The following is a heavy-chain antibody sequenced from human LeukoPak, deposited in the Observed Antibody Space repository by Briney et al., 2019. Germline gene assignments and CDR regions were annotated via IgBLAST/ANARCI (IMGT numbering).Heavy chain of an antibody. CDR1: GFTFSSSA. D-gene: IGHD3-22*01. J-gene: IGHJ4*02. CDR3: ANSEMQITMIPKGWDY. CDR2: ISASGGST. V-gene: IGHV3-23*01. Sequence: PGGSLRLSCAASGFTFSSSAMSWVRQVPGKGLEWVSGISASGGSTYYADSVKGRFTISRDNSKNTLFLQMNSLRAEDTAVYYCANSEMQITMIPKGWDYWGQGTLVTVSS.